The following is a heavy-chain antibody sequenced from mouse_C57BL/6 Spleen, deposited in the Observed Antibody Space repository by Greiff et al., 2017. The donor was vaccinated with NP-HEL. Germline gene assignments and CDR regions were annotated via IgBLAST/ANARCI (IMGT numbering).Heavy chain of an antibody. CDR2: INPSSGYT. D-gene: IGHD2-1*01. Sequence: VQLQQSGAELAKPGASVKLSCKASGYTFTSYWMHWVKQRPGQGLEWIGYINPSSGYTKYNQKFKDKAKLTADKSSSTAYMQLSSLTYEDSAVYYCARESHGNHGAMDYSGQGTSVTVSS. CDR1: GYTFTSYW. CDR3: ARESHGNHGAMDY. V-gene: IGHV1-7*01. J-gene: IGHJ4*01.